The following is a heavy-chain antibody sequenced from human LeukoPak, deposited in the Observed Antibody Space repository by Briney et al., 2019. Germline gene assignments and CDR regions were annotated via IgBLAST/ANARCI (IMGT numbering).Heavy chain of an antibody. Sequence: GGSLRLSCVASGFTFSSHGMNWVRQAPGKGLEWVSGIIPSGHTTYYADSVRGRFTISRDNSRNTVYLQMNSLRAEDTAVYYCAKDDRWLQFCCWGQGTLITVSA. CDR2: IIPSGHTT. V-gene: IGHV3-23*01. CDR1: GFTFSSHG. J-gene: IGHJ4*02. CDR3: AKDDRWLQFCC. D-gene: IGHD5-24*01.